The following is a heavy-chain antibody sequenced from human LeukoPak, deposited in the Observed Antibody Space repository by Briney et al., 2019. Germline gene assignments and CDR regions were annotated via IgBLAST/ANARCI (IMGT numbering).Heavy chain of an antibody. CDR2: ISSSSSYI. CDR1: GFTFSSYS. V-gene: IGHV3-21*01. D-gene: IGHD3-22*01. Sequence: PGGSLRLSCAASGFTFSSYSMNWVRQALGKGLEWVSCISSSSSYIYYADSVKGRFTISRDNAKNSLYLQMNSLRAEDTAMYYCARVPHADYYDSSDYFAYWGQGTLVTVSS. J-gene: IGHJ4*02. CDR3: ARVPHADYYDSSDYFAY.